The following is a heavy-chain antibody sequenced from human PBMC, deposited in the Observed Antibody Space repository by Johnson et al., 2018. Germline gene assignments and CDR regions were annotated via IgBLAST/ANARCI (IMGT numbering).Heavy chain of an antibody. Sequence: VQLVQSGGDLVQPGGSLRLSCAASGFTFSSYAMSWVRQAPGKGLEWVSIISGSDGRTYYADSVKGRFTISRDNSKNTLYLHMNSLRAEDPAVYYCAKWGGDVGYNYVYSAFSLWGQGTMVTVSS. D-gene: IGHD5-18*01. CDR2: ISGSDGRT. CDR3: AKWGGDVGYNYVYSAFSL. J-gene: IGHJ3*01. CDR1: GFTFSSYA. V-gene: IGHV3-23*04.